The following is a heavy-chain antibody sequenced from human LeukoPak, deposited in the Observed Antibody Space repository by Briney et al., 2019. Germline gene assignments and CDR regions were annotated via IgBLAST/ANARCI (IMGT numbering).Heavy chain of an antibody. CDR1: GFTFSSYS. V-gene: IGHV3-21*01. D-gene: IGHD1-26*01. CDR2: ISSSSSYI. Sequence: PGGSLRLSCAASGFTFSSYSMNWVRQAPGKGLEWVSSISSSSSYIYYADSVKGRFTISRDNAKNSLYLQMNSLRAEDTAVYYCARESATPVGAYYYYMDVWGKGTTVTVSS. J-gene: IGHJ6*03. CDR3: ARESATPVGAYYYYMDV.